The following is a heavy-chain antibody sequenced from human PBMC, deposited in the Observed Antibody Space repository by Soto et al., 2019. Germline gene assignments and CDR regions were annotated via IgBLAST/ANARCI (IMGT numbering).Heavy chain of an antibody. CDR2: ISYDGSNK. Sequence: GGSLRLSCAASGFTFSSYAMHWVRQAPGKGLEWVAVISYDGSNKYYADSVKGRFTISRDNSKNTLYLQMNSLRAEDTAVYYCARLIAAPWGQGTLVTVSS. D-gene: IGHD6-6*01. V-gene: IGHV3-30-3*01. CDR1: GFTFSSYA. CDR3: ARLIAAP. J-gene: IGHJ5*02.